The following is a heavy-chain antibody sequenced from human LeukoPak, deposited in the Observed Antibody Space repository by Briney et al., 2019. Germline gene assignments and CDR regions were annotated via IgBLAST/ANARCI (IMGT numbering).Heavy chain of an antibody. Sequence: GGSLRLSCAASGFTFSSYAMSWVRQAPGKGLEWVSAISGSGGSTYYADSVKGRFAISRDNSNNALSLQMNSLSADDTAVYYCARPAEASCSGTSCYRYFHHWGQGTLVIVSS. D-gene: IGHD2-2*01. CDR3: ARPAEASCSGTSCYRYFHH. CDR1: GFTFSSYA. V-gene: IGHV3-23*01. CDR2: ISGSGGST. J-gene: IGHJ1*01.